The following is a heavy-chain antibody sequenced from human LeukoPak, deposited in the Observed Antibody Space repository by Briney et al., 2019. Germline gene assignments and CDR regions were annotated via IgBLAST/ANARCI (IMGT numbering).Heavy chain of an antibody. CDR1: GFTVSNKY. CDR3: TRDIEPAPNDAFDI. J-gene: IGHJ3*02. CDR2: IYSGGST. V-gene: IGHV3-53*01. D-gene: IGHD2-15*01. Sequence: GGSLRLSCAASGFTVSNKYMNWVRQAPGKGLEWVSVIYSGGSTYYADSVKGRFTISRDNSKNTLYLQMNSLRAEDTAVYYCTRDIEPAPNDAFDIWGQGTMVTVSS.